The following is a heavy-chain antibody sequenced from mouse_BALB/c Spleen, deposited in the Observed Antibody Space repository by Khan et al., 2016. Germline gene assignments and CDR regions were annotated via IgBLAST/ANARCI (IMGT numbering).Heavy chain of an antibody. CDR3: ATSYYYGSSCDAMDY. CDR1: GYTFTSYW. CDR2: INPSTGYT. D-gene: IGHD1-1*01. V-gene: IGHV1-7*01. Sequence: QVQLKESGAELAKPGASVKMSCKASGYTFTSYWMHWVKQRPGQGLEWIGYINPSTGYTEYNQKFKNKATLTADKSSSTAYMQLSSLTSEDSAVYYWATSYYYGSSCDAMDYWGQGTSVTVSS. J-gene: IGHJ4*01.